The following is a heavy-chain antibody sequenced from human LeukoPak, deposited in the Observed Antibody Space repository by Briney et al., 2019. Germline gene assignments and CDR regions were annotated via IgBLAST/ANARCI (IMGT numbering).Heavy chain of an antibody. CDR2: FDPEAGET. CDR3: ASDSRRSSGWFLPDRFDI. V-gene: IGHV1-24*01. CDR1: GYTLTDLS. D-gene: IGHD6-19*01. Sequence: GASVKVSCKVSGYTLTDLSMHWVRQTPGSGPEWMGGFDPEAGETVYAQKFQGRVTMTDDTSTDTAYMELSSLRSEDTAVYYCASDSRRSSGWFLPDRFDIWGQGTKVIVSS. J-gene: IGHJ3*02.